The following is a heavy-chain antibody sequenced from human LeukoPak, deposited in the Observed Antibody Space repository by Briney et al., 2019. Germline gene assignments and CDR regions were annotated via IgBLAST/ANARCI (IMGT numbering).Heavy chain of an antibody. Sequence: GGSLRLSCAASGFTFNNYNMNWVRQAPGKGLEWVSYISLSSTMTYYAESVKGRFTISRDTAKNSLYLQMNSLRAEDTAVYYCAELGITMIGGAWGKGTTVTISS. J-gene: IGHJ6*04. CDR3: AELGITMIGGA. CDR2: ISLSSTMT. D-gene: IGHD3-10*02. V-gene: IGHV3-48*01. CDR1: GFTFNNYN.